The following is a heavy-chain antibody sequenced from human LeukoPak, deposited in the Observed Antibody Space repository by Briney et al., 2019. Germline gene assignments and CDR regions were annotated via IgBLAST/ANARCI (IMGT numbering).Heavy chain of an antibody. D-gene: IGHD2-15*01. Sequence: PGGSLRLSCAASGFTFSDYYMTWIRQARERGLEWVSNINGSSSDTKYADSVKGRFTISRDNAKNSLYLLMNSLRADDTAVYYCARRGTTYCTVDSCHPNWFDPWGQGTLVTVSS. CDR3: ARRGTTYCTVDSCHPNWFDP. J-gene: IGHJ5*02. CDR1: GFTFSDYY. CDR2: INGSSSDT. V-gene: IGHV3-11*03.